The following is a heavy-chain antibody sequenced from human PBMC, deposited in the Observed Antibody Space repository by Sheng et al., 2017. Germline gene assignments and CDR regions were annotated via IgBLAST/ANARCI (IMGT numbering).Heavy chain of an antibody. V-gene: IGHV1-69*10. Sequence: QVHLVQSGAEVKKPATSMTVSCKSFGGNFINSAFNWVRQAPGQGLEWMGGIIPVLRLVDYGEKFQDRITISEDRVTSTVYMDLHSLTSDDTAIYYCAREREDGYHSAFEIWGQGTIVTVSS. CDR3: AREREDGYHSAFEI. CDR1: GGNFINSA. CDR2: IIPVLRLV. D-gene: IGHD5-12*01. J-gene: IGHJ3*02.